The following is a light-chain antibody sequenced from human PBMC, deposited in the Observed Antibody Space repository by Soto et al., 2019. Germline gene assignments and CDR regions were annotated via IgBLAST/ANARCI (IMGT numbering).Light chain of an antibody. J-gene: IGKJ2*01. V-gene: IGKV3-11*01. CDR1: QSVSSY. Sequence: EIVLTLSPATLSLSPGERATLSCRASQSVSSYLAWYQQKPGQAPRLLIYDASNRATGIPARFSGSGSGTDFTLTISSLEPEDFAVYYCQQRSNWPRGMYTFGQGTKLEIK. CDR3: QQRSNWPRGMYT. CDR2: DAS.